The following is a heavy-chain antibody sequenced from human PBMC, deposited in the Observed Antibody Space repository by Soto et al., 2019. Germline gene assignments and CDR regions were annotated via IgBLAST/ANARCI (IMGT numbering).Heavy chain of an antibody. Sequence: PGGSLRLSCAASGFTFSSCTMNWVRQAPGEGLEWVSSISSSTGYTYYADSVKGRFTISRDNAKNSLYLQMNSLRAEDTAVYYCARDFRDGYYFDYWGQGTLVTVSS. V-gene: IGHV3-21*01. CDR2: ISSSTGYT. CDR3: ARDFRDGYYFDY. CDR1: GFTFSSCT. J-gene: IGHJ4*02. D-gene: IGHD5-12*01.